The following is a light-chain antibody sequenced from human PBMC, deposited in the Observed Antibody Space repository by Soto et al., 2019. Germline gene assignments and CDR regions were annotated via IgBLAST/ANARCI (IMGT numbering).Light chain of an antibody. J-gene: IGKJ4*01. CDR1: QSVSSD. V-gene: IGKV3D-15*01. CDR3: QQYNNWPPLT. Sequence: EIVMTQSPATLSVSPGERATLSCRASQSVSSDLAWYQQKPGQAPRLLICGASTRATGIPARFRGSGSGTEFTLTISRLQSEDFAVYYCQQYNNWPPLTFGGGTKVEIK. CDR2: GAS.